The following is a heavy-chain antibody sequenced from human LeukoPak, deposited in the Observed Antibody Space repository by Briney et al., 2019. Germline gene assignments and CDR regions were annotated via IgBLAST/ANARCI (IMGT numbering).Heavy chain of an antibody. V-gene: IGHV4-30-2*01. J-gene: IGHJ2*01. CDR3: ARAGGYDSGWYFDL. D-gene: IGHD5-12*01. CDR1: GGSISSGGYS. CDR2: IYHSGST. Sequence: SQTLSLTCAVSGGSISSGGYSWSWIRQPPGKGLEWIGYIYHSGSTYYNPSLKSRVTISVDRSKNQFSLKLSSVTAADTAVYYCARAGGYDSGWYFDLWGRGTLVTVSS.